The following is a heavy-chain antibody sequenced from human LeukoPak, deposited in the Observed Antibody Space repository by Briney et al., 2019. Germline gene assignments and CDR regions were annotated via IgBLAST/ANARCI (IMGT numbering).Heavy chain of an antibody. CDR2: ISYDGRKR. V-gene: IGHV3-30*03. Sequence: GGSVRLSCGASGFAFRQYGFHWVRQAPGTGLEWVALISYDGRKRFYADSVKGRFTITRDSSKNTLNLQMNSLRPEDTAVYYCVRSVLSYYDYGLDVWGQGTTVIVSS. CDR1: GFAFRQYG. J-gene: IGHJ6*02. CDR3: VRSVLSYYDYGLDV. D-gene: IGHD3-16*01.